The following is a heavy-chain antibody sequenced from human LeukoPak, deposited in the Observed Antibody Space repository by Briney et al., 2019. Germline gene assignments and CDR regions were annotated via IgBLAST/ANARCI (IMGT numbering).Heavy chain of an antibody. CDR3: AKGGDSGSYLVSTNDAFDI. V-gene: IGHV3-23*01. Sequence: PGRSLRLSCAASGFTFSSYAMSWVRQAPGKGLEWVSAISGSGGSTYYAGSVKGRFTISRDNSKNTLYLQMNSLRAEDTAVYYCAKGGDSGSYLVSTNDAFDIWGQGTMVTVSS. J-gene: IGHJ3*02. D-gene: IGHD1-26*01. CDR1: GFTFSSYA. CDR2: ISGSGGST.